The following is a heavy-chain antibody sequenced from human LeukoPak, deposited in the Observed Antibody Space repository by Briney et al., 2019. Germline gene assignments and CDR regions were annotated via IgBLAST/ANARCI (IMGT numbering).Heavy chain of an antibody. V-gene: IGHV1-69*05. J-gene: IGHJ4*02. Sequence: GASVKVSCKASGGTFSSYAISWVRQAPGQGLEWMGRIIPIFGTANYAQKFQGRVTITTDESTSTAYMELSSLRSEDTAVYYCARGPPTGYSSSWYPINYYFDYWGQGTLVTVSS. D-gene: IGHD6-13*01. CDR3: ARGPPTGYSSSWYPINYYFDY. CDR2: IIPIFGTA. CDR1: GGTFSSYA.